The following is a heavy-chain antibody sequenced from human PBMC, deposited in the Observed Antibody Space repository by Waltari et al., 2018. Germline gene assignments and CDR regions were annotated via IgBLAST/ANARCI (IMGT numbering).Heavy chain of an antibody. CDR3: AKKIGGEAVPAIPFDC. CDR1: GFTFSSYA. J-gene: IGHJ4*02. CDR2: ISGSGGST. D-gene: IGHD2-2*01. Sequence: EVQLLESGGGLVQPGGSLRLSCAASGFTFSSYAMTWVRQAPGKGLEWVSVISGSGGSTFYADSVKGRFTISRDNSKNILYLQMNSLRAEDTAVYYCAKKIGGEAVPAIPFDCWGQGILVTVSS. V-gene: IGHV3-23*01.